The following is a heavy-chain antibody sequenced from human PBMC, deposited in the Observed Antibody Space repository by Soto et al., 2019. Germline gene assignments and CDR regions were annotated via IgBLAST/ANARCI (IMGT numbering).Heavy chain of an antibody. D-gene: IGHD6-13*01. CDR2: ISISGSTF. J-gene: IGHJ4*02. V-gene: IGHV3-48*02. CDR3: ARWYTSSWYYFDY. Sequence: EVQLVKSGGGLVPPGGSLTLSCAASGFTFSSYSMNWVRQAPGKGLEWVSYISISGSTFYYADSVKGRFTISRDNAKNSLYLQMNSLRDEDTAVYYCARWYTSSWYYFDYWGQGTLVTVSS. CDR1: GFTFSSYS.